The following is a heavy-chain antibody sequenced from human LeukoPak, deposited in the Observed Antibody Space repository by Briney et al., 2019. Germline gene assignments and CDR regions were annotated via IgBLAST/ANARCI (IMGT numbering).Heavy chain of an antibody. CDR3: VMGFGELLPDY. CDR2: IYYSGST. Sequence: SETLSLTCTVSGGSVSSGSYYWSWIPQPPGKGLEWIGYIYYSGSTNYNPSLKSRVTISVDTSKNQFSLKLSSVTAADTAVYYCVMGFGELLPDYWGQGTLVTVSS. V-gene: IGHV4-61*01. D-gene: IGHD3-10*01. CDR1: GGSVSSGSYY. J-gene: IGHJ4*02.